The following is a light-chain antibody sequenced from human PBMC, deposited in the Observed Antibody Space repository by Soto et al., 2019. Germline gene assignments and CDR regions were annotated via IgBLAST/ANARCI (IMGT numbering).Light chain of an antibody. J-gene: IGKJ4*01. CDR2: ATS. V-gene: IGKV3-15*01. CDR1: QSVSSN. CDR3: QQYGSSPLT. Sequence: EIVMTQSPATLSVSPGERASLSCRASQSVSSNLAWYRQKPGQTPRLLIYATSTRATGIPARFSGSGSGTDFTLTISRLEPEDFAVYYCQQYGSSPLTFGGGTKVDIK.